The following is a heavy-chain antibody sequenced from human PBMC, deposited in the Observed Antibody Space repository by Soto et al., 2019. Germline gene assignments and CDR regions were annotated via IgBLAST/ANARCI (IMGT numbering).Heavy chain of an antibody. CDR2: ISGYNGNR. V-gene: IGHV1-18*01. CDR1: GYSFNTYG. J-gene: IGHJ4*02. Sequence: QVQLVQSGVEVKKPGASVKVSCKASGYSFNTYGISWVRLAPGQGLEWMGWISGYNGNRNYAQKLQGRVTVTTDISTSSAYMELRSMRSDDTVVYYCARGVDTAMVPYSFGFWGQGTLVTVSS. D-gene: IGHD5-18*01. CDR3: ARGVDTAMVPYSFGF.